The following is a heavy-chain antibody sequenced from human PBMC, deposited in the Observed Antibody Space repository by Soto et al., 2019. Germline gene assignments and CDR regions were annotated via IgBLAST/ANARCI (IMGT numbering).Heavy chain of an antibody. V-gene: IGHV1-46*01. CDR3: ARESLQYAGMDV. J-gene: IGHJ6*02. CDR2: INPTRGAT. D-gene: IGHD2-2*01. Sequence: QVQLVQSGAEVKRPGTSVKVSCKASGYTFTSFYIHWLRQAPGQGLQWMGVINPTRGATTYPQKFQGRFTMTMDTSTITVYMDLRGLRFEDTAVYYCARESLQYAGMDVWGQGTTVTVSS. CDR1: GYTFTSFY.